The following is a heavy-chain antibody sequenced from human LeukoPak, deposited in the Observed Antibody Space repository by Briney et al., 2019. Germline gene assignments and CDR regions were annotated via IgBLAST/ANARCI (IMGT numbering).Heavy chain of an antibody. V-gene: IGHV3-48*03. Sequence: GGSLRLSCAASGFTFSTYEMNWVRQAPGKGLEWISYISSSGSTRYYADSVMGRFTISRDNAENSLFLQMNSLKVDDTAVYYCTRDRYSSGPVGAFDIWGQGTKLTVSS. CDR3: TRDRYSSGPVGAFDI. CDR2: ISSSGSTR. J-gene: IGHJ3*02. D-gene: IGHD6-25*01. CDR1: GFTFSTYE.